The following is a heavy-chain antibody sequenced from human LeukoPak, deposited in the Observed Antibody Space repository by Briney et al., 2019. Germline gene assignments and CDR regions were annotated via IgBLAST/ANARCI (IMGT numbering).Heavy chain of an antibody. CDR3: ARNDFWSGYFIDY. D-gene: IGHD3-3*01. CDR2: INSDGSST. Sequence: GGSLRLSCAASGFIFSSYWMHWVRQAPGKGLVWVSRINSDGSSTRYADSVKGRFTISRDNAKNTLYLQMNSLRAEDTAVYYCARNDFWSGYFIDYWGQGTLVTVSS. CDR1: GFIFSSYW. V-gene: IGHV3-74*01. J-gene: IGHJ4*02.